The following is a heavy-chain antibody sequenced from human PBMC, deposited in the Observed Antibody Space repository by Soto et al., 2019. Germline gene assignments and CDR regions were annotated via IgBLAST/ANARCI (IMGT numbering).Heavy chain of an antibody. CDR1: GGSISSSSYY. CDR2: IYYSGST. V-gene: IGHV4-39*01. J-gene: IGHJ4*02. Sequence: QLQLQESGPGLVKPSETLSLTCTVSGGSISSSSYYWGWIRQPPGKGLEWIGSIYYSGSTYYNPSLKSRVTISVDTSKNQFSLKLSSVTAADTAVYYCARYHSGYERASHKKGYFDYWGQGTLVTVSS. D-gene: IGHD5-12*01. CDR3: ARYHSGYERASHKKGYFDY.